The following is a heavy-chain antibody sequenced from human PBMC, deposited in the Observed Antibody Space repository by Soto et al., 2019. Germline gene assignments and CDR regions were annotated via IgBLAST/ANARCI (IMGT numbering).Heavy chain of an antibody. Sequence: GGSLRLSCAAYGSTFTTYAMSWVRQAPGKGLEWVSTISGSGDGTYYADSVKGRFTISRDNINKTLHLHMNSLTAADTAVYFCRQSSVSYYFYWGQGALVTVSS. CDR3: RQSSVSYYFY. D-gene: IGHD6-19*01. CDR1: GSTFTTYA. J-gene: IGHJ4*02. CDR2: ISGSGDGT. V-gene: IGHV3-23*01.